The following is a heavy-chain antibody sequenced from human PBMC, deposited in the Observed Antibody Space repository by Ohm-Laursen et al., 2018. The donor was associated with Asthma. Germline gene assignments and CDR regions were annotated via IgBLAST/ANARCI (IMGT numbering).Heavy chain of an antibody. D-gene: IGHD1-26*01. V-gene: IGHV3-21*01. J-gene: IGHJ1*01. CDR3: ARIGPEWELPGREYSLHH. CDR2: ISTASSFI. Sequence: SLRLSCSASGYTFSRYSIHWVRQIPGKVLEWVASISTASSFIYYADSVRGRFTTSRDNARNSVYLQMNSLRAEDTALYYCARIGPEWELPGREYSLHHWGEGTLVTVSS. CDR1: GYTFSRYS.